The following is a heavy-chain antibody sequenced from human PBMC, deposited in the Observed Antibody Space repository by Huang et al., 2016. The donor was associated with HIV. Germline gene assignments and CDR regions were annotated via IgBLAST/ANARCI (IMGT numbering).Heavy chain of an antibody. D-gene: IGHD6-19*01. Sequence: QVQLVESGGGVVQPGRSLRLSCAVSGFTFRDHPMHWVRQAPGKGVEWVEVISFDGRNKFYADFGRGRFTISRDNSKNILYLQLNSLTPADTSIYYCARDTTTVAGLDFWGQGALVTVSS. CDR2: ISFDGRNK. CDR3: ARDTTTVAGLDF. V-gene: IGHV3-30*14. CDR1: GFTFRDHP. J-gene: IGHJ4*02.